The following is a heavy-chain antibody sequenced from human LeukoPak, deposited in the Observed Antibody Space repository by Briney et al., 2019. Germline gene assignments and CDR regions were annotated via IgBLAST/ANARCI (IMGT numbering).Heavy chain of an antibody. CDR2: IYSGGST. Sequence: GGSLRLSCAASGFTVSSNYMSWVRQAPGKGLEWVSVIYSGGSTYYADSVKGRFTISRDNSKNTLYLQMNSLRAEDTAVYYCARGTNYDFWSGNYYYYGMDVWGQGIAVTVSS. V-gene: IGHV3-53*01. D-gene: IGHD3-3*01. CDR3: ARGTNYDFWSGNYYYYGMDV. CDR1: GFTVSSNY. J-gene: IGHJ6*02.